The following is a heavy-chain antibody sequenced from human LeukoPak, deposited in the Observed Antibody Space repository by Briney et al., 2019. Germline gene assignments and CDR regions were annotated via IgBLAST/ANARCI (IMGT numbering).Heavy chain of an antibody. V-gene: IGHV6-1*01. J-gene: IGHJ5*02. Sequence: SQTLSLTCAISGDSVSSNSAAWNWIRQFPSGGLEWLGRTYYRSKWFNDYAISVRSRIIISPDTSKNQFSLQLNSVTPEGTAVYYCAREGLSSGWSRWFDPWGQGTLVTVSS. CDR1: GDSVSSNSAA. CDR2: TYYRSKWFN. D-gene: IGHD6-19*01. CDR3: AREGLSSGWSRWFDP.